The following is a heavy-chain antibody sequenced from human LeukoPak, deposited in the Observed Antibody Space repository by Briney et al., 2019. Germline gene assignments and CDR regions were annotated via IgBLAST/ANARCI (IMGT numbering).Heavy chain of an antibody. CDR2: IYWDGDK. V-gene: IGHV2-5*02. Sequence: SGPTLVKPTQTLTLTCTFSGFSLSTSGVGVGWIRQPPGKALEWLALIYWDGDKRYSPSLKSRLTVTEDTSKNQVVLTMANVDPVDTATYYCAHRLEFTMVRGVSPTDVFDFWGQGTVVTVSS. J-gene: IGHJ3*01. CDR3: AHRLEFTMVRGVSPTDVFDF. CDR1: GFSLSTSGVG. D-gene: IGHD3-10*01.